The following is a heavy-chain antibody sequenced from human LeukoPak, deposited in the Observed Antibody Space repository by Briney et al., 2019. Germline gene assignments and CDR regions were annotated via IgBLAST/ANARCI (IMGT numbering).Heavy chain of an antibody. D-gene: IGHD3-22*01. CDR1: GGSFSGYY. CDR3: ARVRMDYDSSGHDAFDI. CDR2: INHSGST. J-gene: IGHJ3*02. V-gene: IGHV4-34*01. Sequence: SETLSLTCAVYGGSFSGYYWSWIRQPPGKGLEWIGEINHSGSTNYNPSLKSRVTISVDTSKNQFSLKLSSVTAADTAVYYCARVRMDYDSSGHDAFDIWGRGTMVTVSS.